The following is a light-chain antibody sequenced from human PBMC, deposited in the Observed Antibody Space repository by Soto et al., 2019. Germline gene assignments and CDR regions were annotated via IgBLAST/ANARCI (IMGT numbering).Light chain of an antibody. V-gene: IGKV3-15*01. J-gene: IGKJ3*01. CDR3: QQYNNWPPFT. CDR2: ETS. Sequence: EIVMTQSPGTLSVSPGERATLSCRASQNIRSNLAWYQQKPGQAPRLLIYETSTRAPGIPARFSGSGSGTEFTLTISSLQSEDFAVYHCQQYNNWPPFTVGPGTKGEIK. CDR1: QNIRSN.